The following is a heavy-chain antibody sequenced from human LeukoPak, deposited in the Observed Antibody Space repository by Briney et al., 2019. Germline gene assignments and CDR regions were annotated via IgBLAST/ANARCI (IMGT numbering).Heavy chain of an antibody. CDR1: GFTFNNYA. J-gene: IGHJ4*02. Sequence: GGSLRLSCAAAGFTFNNYAMSWVRQAPGKGLKWVSGISSGGSTYYADSVKGRFTISRDNSKNTLYLQMNSLRAEDTAVYYCAKDTYSTSSYYFDYWGQGTLVTVSS. D-gene: IGHD1-26*01. CDR3: AKDTYSTSSYYFDY. V-gene: IGHV3-23*01. CDR2: ISSGGST.